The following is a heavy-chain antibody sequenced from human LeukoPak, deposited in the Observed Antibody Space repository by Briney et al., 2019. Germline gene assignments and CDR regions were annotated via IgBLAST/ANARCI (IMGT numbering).Heavy chain of an antibody. V-gene: IGHV1-46*01. D-gene: IGHD2-8*02. CDR2: ITPSVDTT. CDR3: VREESGGYFDY. Sequence: ASVKVSCKASGYTLTNYLLHWVRQAPGQGLEWVGRITPSVDTTNYAQKFRDRVTMTRDTSTSTVYMELSSPRSEDTAVYHCVREESGGYFDYWGQGTLVTVSS. CDR1: GYTLTNYL. J-gene: IGHJ4*02.